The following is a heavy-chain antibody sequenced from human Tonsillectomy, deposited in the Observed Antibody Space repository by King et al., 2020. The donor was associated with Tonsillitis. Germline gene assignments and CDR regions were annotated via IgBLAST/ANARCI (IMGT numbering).Heavy chain of an antibody. CDR3: ARYNQLTRLVGRPVDAYDI. Sequence: QLQESGPGLVKPSQTLSLTCSVSGGSIRSGSYYWSWIRQPAGKGLEWIGRIYNSGSTNYNPSLKSRVTMSVDTSKNQFSLKLSSVTAADTAVYYCARYNQLTRLVGRPVDAYDIWGQGTMVTVSS. CDR1: GGSIRSGSYY. D-gene: IGHD2-8*02. CDR2: IYNSGST. V-gene: IGHV4-61*02. J-gene: IGHJ3*02.